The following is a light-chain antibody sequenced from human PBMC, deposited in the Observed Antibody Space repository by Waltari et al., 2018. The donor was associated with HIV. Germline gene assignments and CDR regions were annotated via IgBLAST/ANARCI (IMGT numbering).Light chain of an antibody. CDR3: QQYYSTPIT. V-gene: IGKV4-1*01. J-gene: IGKJ5*01. Sequence: DIVMTQSPDSLAVYLGARATITCKTSHSVLYTSNSNNYLAWYQQKPGQPPKLLIYWASTRESGVPDRFSGSGSGTEFTLTISSLQAEDVAVYYCQQYYSTPITFGQGTRLEIK. CDR2: WAS. CDR1: HSVLYTSNSNNY.